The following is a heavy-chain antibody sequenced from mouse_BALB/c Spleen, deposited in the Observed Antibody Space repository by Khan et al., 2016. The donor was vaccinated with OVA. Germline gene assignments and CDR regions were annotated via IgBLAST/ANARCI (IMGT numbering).Heavy chain of an antibody. D-gene: IGHD3-1*01. J-gene: IGHJ3*01. V-gene: IGHV2-9-2*01. CDR1: GFSLTSYD. CDR3: VRVVFRAGLAY. CDR2: IWTGGGT. Sequence: QVQLQESGPGLVAPSQSLSITCTFSGFSLTSYDISWIRQPPGKGREWRGVIWTGGGTNYNSAFMSRLSICKDKSKRQVFFIMKRLQTDETAIYYGVRVVFRAGLAYWGQGTLVTVSA.